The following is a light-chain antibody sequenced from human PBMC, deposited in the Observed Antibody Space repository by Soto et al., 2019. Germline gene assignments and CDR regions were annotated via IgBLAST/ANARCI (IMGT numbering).Light chain of an antibody. CDR1: QSVTSNY. J-gene: IGKJ1*01. V-gene: IGKV3-20*01. CDR3: QHYVTSLTT. Sequence: EILVTRSPCTLSLSPVERATLSCGASQSVTSNYLAWYPQKPGQAPRLLIFGASIRVKGIPDRFIGSGSGTAFTLTISRLEPEDFAVYYCQHYVTSLTTFGQGTKVDIK. CDR2: GAS.